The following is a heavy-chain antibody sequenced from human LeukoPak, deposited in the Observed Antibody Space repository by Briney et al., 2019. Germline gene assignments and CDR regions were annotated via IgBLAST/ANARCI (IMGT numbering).Heavy chain of an antibody. Sequence: PGGSLRLSCAASGVSFSGYAMDWVRQAPGKGLEWAAFIQYDGSQKSYVDSVKGRFTISRDNSKNTLYLQMNSLRADDTALYYCASGYNYGFDYWGQGTLVTVSS. CDR2: IQYDGSQK. CDR3: ASGYNYGFDY. V-gene: IGHV3-30*02. J-gene: IGHJ4*02. D-gene: IGHD5-24*01. CDR1: GVSFSGYA.